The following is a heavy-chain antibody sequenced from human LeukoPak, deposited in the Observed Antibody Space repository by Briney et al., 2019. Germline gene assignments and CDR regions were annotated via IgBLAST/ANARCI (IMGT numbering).Heavy chain of an antibody. D-gene: IGHD3-10*01. CDR1: GFTFDDYA. V-gene: IGHV3-9*01. Sequence: GGSLRLSCAASGFTFDDYAMHWVRQAPGKGLEWVSGISWNSGSIGYADSVKGRFTISRDNAKNSLYLQMNSLRAEDTALYYCAKVGGDYGSRSYWYYFDYWGQGTLVTVSS. CDR2: ISWNSGSI. J-gene: IGHJ4*02. CDR3: AKVGGDYGSRSYWYYFDY.